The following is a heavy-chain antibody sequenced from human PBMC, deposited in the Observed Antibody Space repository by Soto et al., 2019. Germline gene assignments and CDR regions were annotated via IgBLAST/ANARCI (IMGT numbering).Heavy chain of an antibody. J-gene: IGHJ4*02. Sequence: SETLSLTCTVSGGSIYRSGYYWGWIRQPPGRGLEWIGNIDYNGVTYSNPSLKSRVTISRDTSKNQFSLKLTSVTAADTALYYCGKVLVGATGHTHSDSWGPGTLVTASS. CDR1: GGSIYRSGYY. CDR2: IDYNGVT. D-gene: IGHD2-15*01. CDR3: GKVLVGATGHTHSDS. V-gene: IGHV4-39*01.